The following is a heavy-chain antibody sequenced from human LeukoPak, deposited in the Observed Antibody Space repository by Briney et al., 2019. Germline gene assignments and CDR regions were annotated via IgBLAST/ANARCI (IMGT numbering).Heavy chain of an antibody. J-gene: IGHJ4*02. CDR2: IYHSGST. V-gene: IGHV4-38-2*01. D-gene: IGHD6-19*01. Sequence: SETLSLTCAVSGYSIISGYYWGWIRQPPGKGLEWIGIIYHSGSTYYNPSLKSRVTISVDTSKNQFSLKLSSVTAADTAVYYCARQIAVAFDYWAQGTLVTVS. CDR3: ARQIAVAFDY. CDR1: GYSIISGYY.